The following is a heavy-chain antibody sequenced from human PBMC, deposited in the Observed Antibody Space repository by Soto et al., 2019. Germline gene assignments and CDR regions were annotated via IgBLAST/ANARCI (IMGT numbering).Heavy chain of an antibody. Sequence: SETLSLTCTVSGGSISSGGYSWSWIRQPPGKGLEWIGYIYHSGSTYYNPSLKSRVTISVDRSKNQFSLKLSSVTAADTAVYYCARGDYGGNSYYFDYWGQGTLVT. J-gene: IGHJ4*02. D-gene: IGHD4-17*01. V-gene: IGHV4-30-2*01. CDR1: GGSISSGGYS. CDR3: ARGDYGGNSYYFDY. CDR2: IYHSGST.